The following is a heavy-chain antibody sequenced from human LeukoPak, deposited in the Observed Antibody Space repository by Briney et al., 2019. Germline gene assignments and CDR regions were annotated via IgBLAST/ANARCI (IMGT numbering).Heavy chain of an antibody. CDR3: ARGAGRWSYGDYVSGDFDY. J-gene: IGHJ4*02. D-gene: IGHD4-17*01. CDR1: GFTVSSNY. V-gene: IGHV3-53*01. Sequence: GGSLRLSCAASGFTVSSNYMSWVRQAPGKGLEWVSLIYSGGSTYYADSVKGRFTISRDNSKNTLYLQMNSLRAEDTAVYYCARGAGRWSYGDYVSGDFDYWGQGTLVTVSS. CDR2: IYSGGST.